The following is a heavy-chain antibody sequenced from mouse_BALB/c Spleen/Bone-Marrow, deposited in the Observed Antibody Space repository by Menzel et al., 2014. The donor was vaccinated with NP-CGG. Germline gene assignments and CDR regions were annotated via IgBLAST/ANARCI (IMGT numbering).Heavy chain of an antibody. CDR1: GFSITSDYA. CDR3: ARGRPYYFDY. V-gene: IGHV3-2*02. Sequence: EVKLVESGPGLVKPSQSLSLTCTVSGFSITSDYAWNWIRPLPGNKLEWMGYMSYSGSTNYNPSFKSRISFTRDTSQNQFFLQLNSVTTEDTATYYCARGRPYYFDYWGQGTTLTVSS. J-gene: IGHJ2*01. CDR2: MSYSGST.